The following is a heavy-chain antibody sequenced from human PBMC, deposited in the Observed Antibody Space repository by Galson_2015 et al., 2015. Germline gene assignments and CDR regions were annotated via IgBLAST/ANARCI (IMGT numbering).Heavy chain of an antibody. Sequence: SVKVSCKASGGTFSSYAISWVRQAPGQGLEWMGGIIPIFGTANYAQKFQGRVTITADESTSTAYMELSSLRSEDTAVYYCARVPAAHRDGYNITPRNAFDIWGQGTMVTVSS. J-gene: IGHJ3*02. CDR2: IIPIFGTA. CDR1: GGTFSSYA. V-gene: IGHV1-69*13. CDR3: ARVPAAHRDGYNITPRNAFDI. D-gene: IGHD5-24*01.